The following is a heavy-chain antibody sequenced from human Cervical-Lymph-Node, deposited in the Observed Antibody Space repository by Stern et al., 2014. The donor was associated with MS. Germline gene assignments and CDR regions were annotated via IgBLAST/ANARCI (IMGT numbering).Heavy chain of an antibody. D-gene: IGHD3-10*02. Sequence: VQLEESGAEMRKPGSSVKVSCKASGGTFSSYAINWVRQAPGQGLEYMGGIIPIIATSYYAQKFQGRVTITADEFTGTAYMDLSSLRSEDTAVYYCARVVRDMDGANYYVMDVWGQGTTVIVSS. CDR1: GGTFSSYA. V-gene: IGHV1-69*01. CDR2: IIPIIATS. CDR3: ARVVRDMDGANYYVMDV. J-gene: IGHJ6*02.